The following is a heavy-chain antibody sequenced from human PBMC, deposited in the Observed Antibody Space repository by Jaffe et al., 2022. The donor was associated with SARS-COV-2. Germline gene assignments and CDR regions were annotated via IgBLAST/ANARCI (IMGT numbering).Heavy chain of an antibody. CDR3: SSGILIMGGHDWFDP. V-gene: IGHV3-49*03. J-gene: IGHJ5*02. Sequence: EVQLVESGGGLIQPGGSLRLSCTGSGFTFGDYAMSWFRQAPGKGLEWVGFIRSRTYGGGPDYAASVRGRFTLSRDDSRAIAYLQMTSLNIDDTAVYYCSSGILIMGGHDWFDPWGQGTLVTVSS. CDR2: IRSRTYGGGP. D-gene: IGHD2-8*01. CDR1: GFTFGDYA.